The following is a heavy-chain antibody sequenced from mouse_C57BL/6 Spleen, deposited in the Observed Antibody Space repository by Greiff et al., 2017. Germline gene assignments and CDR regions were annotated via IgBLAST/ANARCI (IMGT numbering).Heavy chain of an antibody. V-gene: IGHV1-72*01. CDR1: GYTFTSYW. D-gene: IGHD2-1*01. J-gene: IGHJ2*01. Sequence: VQLKQPGAELVKPGASVKLSCKASGYTFTSYWMHWVKQRPGRGLEWIGRIDPNSGGTKYNEKFKSKATLTVDKPSSTAYMQRSSLTSEDSAVYYGARDGNYGEFDYWGQGTTLTVSS. CDR3: ARDGNYGEFDY. CDR2: IDPNSGGT.